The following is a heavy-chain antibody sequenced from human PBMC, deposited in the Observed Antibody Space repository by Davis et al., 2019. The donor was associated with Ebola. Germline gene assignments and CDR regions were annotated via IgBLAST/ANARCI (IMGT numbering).Heavy chain of an antibody. J-gene: IGHJ6*02. CDR1: GYTFTGYY. V-gene: IGHV1-2*04. D-gene: IGHD6-19*01. Sequence: ASVTVSCKASGYTFTGYYMHWVRQAPGQGLEWMGWINPNSGGTNYAQKFQGWVTMTRDTSISTAYMELSRLRSDDTAVYYCATSWLGREDYYYGMDVWGQGTTVTVSS. CDR2: INPNSGGT. CDR3: ATSWLGREDYYYGMDV.